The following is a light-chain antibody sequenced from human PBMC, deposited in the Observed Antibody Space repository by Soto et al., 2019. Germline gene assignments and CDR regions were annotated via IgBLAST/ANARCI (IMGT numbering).Light chain of an antibody. J-gene: IGKJ3*01. V-gene: IGKV3-11*01. CDR1: QSVSSY. CDR3: QQRSNWPRFT. CDR2: DAS. Sequence: EIVLTQSPATLSLSPGERATLSCRASQSVSSYLAWYQQKPGQAPRLLIYDASNRATGIPARFSGSGSGTDCTLTISSLEPEDFAVYYCQQRSNWPRFTVGPGTQVDIK.